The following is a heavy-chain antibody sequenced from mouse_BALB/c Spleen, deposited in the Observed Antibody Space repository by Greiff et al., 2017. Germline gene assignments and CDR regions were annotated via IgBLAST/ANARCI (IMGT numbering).Heavy chain of an antibody. CDR1: GYTFTSYY. V-gene: IGHV1S81*02. CDR3: TRSHYGSTSWFAY. J-gene: IGHJ3*01. D-gene: IGHD1-1*01. CDR2: INPSNGGT. Sequence: QVQLKQSGAELVKPGASVKLSCKASGYTFTSYYMYWVKQRPGQGLEWIGEINPSNGGTNFNEKFKSKATLTVDKSSSTAYMQLSSLTSEDSAVYYCTRSHYGSTSWFAYWGQGTLVTVSA.